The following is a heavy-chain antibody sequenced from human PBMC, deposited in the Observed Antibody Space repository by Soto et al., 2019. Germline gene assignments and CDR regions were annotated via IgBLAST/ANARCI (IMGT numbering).Heavy chain of an antibody. D-gene: IGHD5-18*01. Sequence: ESGGGVVQPGRSLRLSCAASGVTFSSYGMHWVRQAPGKGLEWVAVISYHGSNKDYADSVKGRFTISRDNSKNTLYLQMNSLRGEDTAVYYCAKDRQLGSSLYYFDYWGQGTLVTVSS. J-gene: IGHJ4*02. CDR2: ISYHGSNK. V-gene: IGHV3-30*18. CDR3: AKDRQLGSSLYYFDY. CDR1: GVTFSSYG.